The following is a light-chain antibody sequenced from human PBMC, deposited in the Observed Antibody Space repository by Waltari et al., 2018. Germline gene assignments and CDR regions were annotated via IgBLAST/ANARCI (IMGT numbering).Light chain of an antibody. CDR3: YSTHSSGKV. CDR1: ALPKTS. J-gene: IGLJ2*01. V-gene: IGLV3-10*01. CDR2: EDT. Sequence: SYELTQPPSVSVSAGPTARITCCGDALPKTSAYWYQQKSGQAPVLVIYEDTKRPSGIPQRLSGSSSGTVATSTISGAQVDDEADYYCYSTHSSGKVFGGGTKLTVL.